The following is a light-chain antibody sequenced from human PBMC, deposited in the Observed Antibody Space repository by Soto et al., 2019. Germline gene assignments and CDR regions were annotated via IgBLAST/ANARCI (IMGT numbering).Light chain of an antibody. V-gene: IGKV3-20*01. CDR2: GAS. Sequence: DNVLTQSPGRLSLSVGERATLSCRASQSVARSSIACYQQPVGQPPRLLIYGASCRATGVPDKFSGSGSGTIFTLTIERVEAEDFAVYHCQQYATSPLTFGGGTTLEIK. CDR1: QSVARSS. CDR3: QQYATSPLT. J-gene: IGKJ4*02.